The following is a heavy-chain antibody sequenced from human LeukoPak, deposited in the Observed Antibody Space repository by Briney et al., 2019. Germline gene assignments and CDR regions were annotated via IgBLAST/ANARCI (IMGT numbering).Heavy chain of an antibody. CDR1: GYSFTSYG. J-gene: IGHJ6*03. D-gene: IGHD3-22*01. CDR2: IIPIFGTA. CDR3: ARGANYDSSGYARNYYYYMDV. Sequence: SVKVSCKTSGYSFTSYGISWVRQAPGQGLEWMGGIIPIFGTANYAQKFQGRVTITADESTSTAYMELSSLRSEDTAVYYCARGANYDSSGYARNYYYYMDVWGKGTTVTVSS. V-gene: IGHV1-69*13.